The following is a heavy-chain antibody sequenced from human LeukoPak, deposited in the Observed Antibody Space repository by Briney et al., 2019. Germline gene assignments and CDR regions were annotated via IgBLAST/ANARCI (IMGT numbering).Heavy chain of an antibody. CDR2: ISSSGSTI. Sequence: GSLRLSCAASGFTFSSYEMNWVRQAPGNGLEWVSYISSSGSTIYYADSVKGRFTISRDNAKNSLYLQMNSLRAEDTAVYYCARGRRWSYFDYWGQGTLVTVSS. V-gene: IGHV3-48*03. CDR3: ARGRRWSYFDY. J-gene: IGHJ4*02. CDR1: GFTFSSYE. D-gene: IGHD5-24*01.